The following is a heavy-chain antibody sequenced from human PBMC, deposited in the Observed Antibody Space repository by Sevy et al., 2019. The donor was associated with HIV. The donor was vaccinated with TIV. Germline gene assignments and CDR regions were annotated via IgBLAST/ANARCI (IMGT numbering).Heavy chain of an antibody. Sequence: GGSLRLSCAASGFTFSSYWMSWVRQAPGKGLEWVANIKQDGSEKYYVDSVKGRFTISRANAKNSLYLQMNSLRAEDTAVYYCARGGLQLERRGGYHLGYWGQGTLVTVSS. CDR1: GFTFSSYW. CDR3: ARGGLQLERRGGYHLGY. J-gene: IGHJ4*02. V-gene: IGHV3-7*01. CDR2: IKQDGSEK. D-gene: IGHD1-1*01.